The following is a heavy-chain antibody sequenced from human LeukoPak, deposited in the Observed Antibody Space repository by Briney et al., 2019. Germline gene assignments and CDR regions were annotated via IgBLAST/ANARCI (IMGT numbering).Heavy chain of an antibody. Sequence: SETLSLTCAVYGGSFSGYYWSWIRQPPGKGLEWIGEINHSGSTNYNPSLKSRVTISVDTSKNQFSLKLSSVTAADTAVYYCATYSSGWNYFDYWGQGTLVTVSS. D-gene: IGHD6-19*01. CDR1: GGSFSGYY. J-gene: IGHJ4*02. V-gene: IGHV4-34*01. CDR3: ATYSSGWNYFDY. CDR2: INHSGST.